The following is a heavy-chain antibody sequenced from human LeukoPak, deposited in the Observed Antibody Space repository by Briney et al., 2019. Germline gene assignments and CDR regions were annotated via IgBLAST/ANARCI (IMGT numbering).Heavy chain of an antibody. CDR2: IYYSGST. V-gene: IGHV4-59*01. CDR3: ASGYGSSGRFDY. J-gene: IGHJ4*02. Sequence: SETLSLTCTVSGGSISSYYWSWIRQPPGKGLERIGYIYYSGSTNYNPSLKSRVTISVDTSKNQFSLKLSSVTAADTAVYYCASGYGSSGRFDYWGQGTLVTVSS. CDR1: GGSISSYY. D-gene: IGHD3-10*01.